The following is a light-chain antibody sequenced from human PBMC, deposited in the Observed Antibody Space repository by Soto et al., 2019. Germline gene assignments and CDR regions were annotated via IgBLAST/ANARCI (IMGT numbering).Light chain of an antibody. V-gene: IGLV2-14*01. CDR1: SSDVGGYNY. J-gene: IGLJ1*01. CDR3: SSYSSSTTPYYV. CDR2: EVS. Sequence: QSALTQPASVSGSPGQSITISCTGTSSDVGGYNYVSWYQQLPGKAPKLMIYEVSNRPSGVSNRFSGSKSGNTASLTISGVQAEDEADYYCSSYSSSTTPYYVFGTGTKVTVL.